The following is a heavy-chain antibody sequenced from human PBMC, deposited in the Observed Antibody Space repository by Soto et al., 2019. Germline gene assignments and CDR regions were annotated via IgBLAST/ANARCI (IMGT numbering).Heavy chain of an antibody. J-gene: IGHJ4*02. D-gene: IGHD5-18*01. V-gene: IGHV3-23*01. Sequence: LRLSCASSGVAFSSYAMSWVLQARGKGLEWVSAISGSGGSTYYADSVKGRFTISRDNSKNTLYLQMNSLRAEDTAVYYCAKVGGYGYFKNYYFDYWGQGTLVTVSS. CDR2: ISGSGGST. CDR3: AKVGGYGYFKNYYFDY. CDR1: GVAFSSYA.